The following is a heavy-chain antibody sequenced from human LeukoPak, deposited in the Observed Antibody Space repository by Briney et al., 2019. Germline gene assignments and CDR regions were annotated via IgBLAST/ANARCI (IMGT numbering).Heavy chain of an antibody. CDR1: GFSFSSYG. Sequence: GGSLRLSCAGSGFSFSSYGMHWVRQAPGKGLEWMAFIRSDGSNKYYADSVKGRFTISRDNSKNTLYLQMNSLRVEDTAVYYCAREHSGYDFPGRNYYYMDVWGKGTTVTVSS. CDR2: IRSDGSNK. J-gene: IGHJ6*03. D-gene: IGHD5-12*01. CDR3: AREHSGYDFPGRNYYYMDV. V-gene: IGHV3-30*02.